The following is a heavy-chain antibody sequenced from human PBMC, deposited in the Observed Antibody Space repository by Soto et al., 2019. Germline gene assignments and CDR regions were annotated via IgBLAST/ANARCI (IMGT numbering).Heavy chain of an antibody. CDR3: AREYSSGWYAPFDY. CDR1: GFTFSSYG. CDR2: IWYDGSNK. J-gene: IGHJ4*02. D-gene: IGHD6-19*01. Sequence: QPGGSLRLSCAASGFTFSSYGMHWVRQAPGKGLEWVAVIWYDGSNKYYADSVKGRFTISRDNSKNTLYLQMNSLRAEDTAVYYCAREYSSGWYAPFDYWGQGTLVTVSS. V-gene: IGHV3-33*01.